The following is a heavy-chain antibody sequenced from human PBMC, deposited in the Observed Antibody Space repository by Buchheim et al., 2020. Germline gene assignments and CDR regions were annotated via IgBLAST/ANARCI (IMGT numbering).Heavy chain of an antibody. J-gene: IGHJ4*02. CDR2: ICYSAST. V-gene: IGHV4-59*01. Sequence: QVQLQESGPGLVKPSETLSLTCIVSGGSINNYYWTWIGLPPGKGLEWIGYICYSASTNYNPSLRSLVTISVDTSENQFSLKLSSVTTADTAVYYCARRATSGEPYYLDYWGRGTL. CDR3: ARRATSGEPYYLDY. CDR1: GGSINNYY. D-gene: IGHD1-14*01.